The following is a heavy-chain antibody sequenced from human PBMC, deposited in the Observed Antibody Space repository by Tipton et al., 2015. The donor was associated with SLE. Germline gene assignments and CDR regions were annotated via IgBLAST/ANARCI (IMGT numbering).Heavy chain of an antibody. CDR1: GASISSYF. J-gene: IGHJ4*02. CDR3: ARQTYGDYVDY. D-gene: IGHD2-21*02. CDR2: VFHTGST. Sequence: SGASISSYFWSWVRQPPGKGLEWIGYVFHTGSTNYNPSLKSRVSISLDTSKKQFSLKLSSVTAADTAVYYCARQTYGDYVDYWGQGTLVTVSS. V-gene: IGHV4-59*08.